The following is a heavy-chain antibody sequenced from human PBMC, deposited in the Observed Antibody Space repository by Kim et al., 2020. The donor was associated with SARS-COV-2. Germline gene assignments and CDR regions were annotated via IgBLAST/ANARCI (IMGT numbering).Heavy chain of an antibody. CDR1: GYTFTGYY. CDR3: ARDHVGYGSGSYWYFDL. Sequence: ASVKVSCKASGYTFTGYYMHWVRQAPGQGLEWMGWINPNSGGTNYAQKFQGRVTMTRDTSISTAYMELSRLRSDDTAVYYCARDHVGYGSGSYWYFDLWGRGTLVTVSS. V-gene: IGHV1-2*02. D-gene: IGHD3-10*01. J-gene: IGHJ2*01. CDR2: INPNSGGT.